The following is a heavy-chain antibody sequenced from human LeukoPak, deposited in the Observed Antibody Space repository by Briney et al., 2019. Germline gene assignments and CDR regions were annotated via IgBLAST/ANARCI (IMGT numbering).Heavy chain of an antibody. CDR3: ARGAGSGSYGAYYYYMDV. CDR1: GYTFTSYD. CDR2: MNPNSGNT. J-gene: IGHJ6*03. V-gene: IGHV1-8*01. Sequence: ASVKVSCKASGYTFTSYDINWVRQATGQGLEWMGWMNPNSGNTGYAQKFQGRVTVTRNTSISTAYMELSSLRSEDAAVYYCARGAGSGSYGAYYYYMDVWGKGTTVTVSS. D-gene: IGHD3-10*01.